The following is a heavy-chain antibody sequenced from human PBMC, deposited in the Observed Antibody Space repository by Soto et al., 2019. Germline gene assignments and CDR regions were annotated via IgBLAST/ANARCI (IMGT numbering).Heavy chain of an antibody. CDR2: IIPILGIA. CDR1: GGNFSSYT. J-gene: IGHJ5*02. V-gene: IGHV1-69*08. D-gene: IGHD5-12*01. CDR3: AIDLGKYSGYDSGRNWFDP. Sequence: QVQLVQSVAEVKTPGSSVKVSCKASGGNFSSYTISWVRQAHGQGLEWMGRIIPILGIANYAQKFQGRVTITADKSTSTSDMELSSLGSEDTAVYYCAIDLGKYSGYDSGRNWFDPWVQGTLVTVSS.